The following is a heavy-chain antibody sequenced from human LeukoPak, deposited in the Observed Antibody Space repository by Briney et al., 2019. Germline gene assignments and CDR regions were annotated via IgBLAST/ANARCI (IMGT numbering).Heavy chain of an antibody. V-gene: IGHV3-48*04. Sequence: PGGSLRLSCAASGFTFSSYSMNWVRPAPGKGREWVSYISSSSSTIYYADSVKGRFTISRDNAKKSLYLHMKSLNAEDTAVYYCARDCYYYYYMDVWGKGTTVTVSS. J-gene: IGHJ6*03. CDR1: GFTFSSYS. CDR2: ISSSSSTI. CDR3: ARDCYYYYYMDV.